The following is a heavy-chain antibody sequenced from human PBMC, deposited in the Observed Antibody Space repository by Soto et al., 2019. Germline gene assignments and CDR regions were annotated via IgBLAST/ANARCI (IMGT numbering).Heavy chain of an antibody. J-gene: IGHJ2*01. D-gene: IGHD3-9*01. V-gene: IGHV1-18*01. CDR3: ASGVPTDVLIDSYWYFDF. CDR1: GYTFTTYA. Sequence: QVQLVQSGAEVKKPGASVKVSCKASGYTFTTYAITWVRQAPGQGLEWMGWISAYNGNTNYAQNVQGRVTMTTDTSARTDYMDRRSLRSDDTAVYYCASGVPTDVLIDSYWYFDFWGRGTLVTVSS. CDR2: ISAYNGNT.